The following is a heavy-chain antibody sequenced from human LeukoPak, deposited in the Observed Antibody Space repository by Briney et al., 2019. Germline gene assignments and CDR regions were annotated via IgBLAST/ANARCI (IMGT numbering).Heavy chain of an antibody. D-gene: IGHD3-22*01. CDR2: ISRTGNTI. V-gene: IGHV3-48*03. Sequence: GGSLRLSCAASGFTFSNFEMNWVRQAPGKGLEWVSYISRTGNTIYYADSMKGRFTISRDNAKNSLYLQMNSLRAEDTAVYYCARDITYYYDSSGYFWSYWGQGTLVTVSS. J-gene: IGHJ4*02. CDR1: GFTFSNFE. CDR3: ARDITYYYDSSGYFWSY.